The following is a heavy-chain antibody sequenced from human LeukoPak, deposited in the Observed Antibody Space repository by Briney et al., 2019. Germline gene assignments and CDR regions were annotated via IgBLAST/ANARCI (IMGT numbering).Heavy chain of an antibody. CDR2: IYYSGST. J-gene: IGHJ6*04. Sequence: PSETLSLTCTVSGGSISSYYWSWIRQPPGKGLEWIGYIYYSGSTNYNPSLKSRVTISVDTSKNQFSLRLSSVTAADTAVYYCARVMGASWFFYLDVWGKGTTVTVSS. V-gene: IGHV4-59*12. CDR3: ARVMGASWFFYLDV. D-gene: IGHD3-16*02. CDR1: GGSISSYY.